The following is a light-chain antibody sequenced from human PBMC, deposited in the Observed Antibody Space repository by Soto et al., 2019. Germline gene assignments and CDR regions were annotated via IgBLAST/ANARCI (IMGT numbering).Light chain of an antibody. CDR2: DAS. CDR3: QQYSNAHRMYV. J-gene: IGKJ2*01. V-gene: IGKV3-20*01. CDR1: QSVSYY. Sequence: EMVLTQSPGTLSLSPGERGTLSCRASQSVSYYVDWYQQKSGQAPRLIIYDASRRATGIPARFSGSGYGTDFTLTIIRLKPEDFAVYYCQQYSNAHRMYVFGQGTKLAIK.